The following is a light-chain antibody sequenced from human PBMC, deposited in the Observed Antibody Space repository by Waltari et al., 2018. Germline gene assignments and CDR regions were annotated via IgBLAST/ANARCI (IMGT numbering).Light chain of an antibody. V-gene: IGKV1-39*01. CDR2: TSY. J-gene: IGKJ3*01. Sequence: DFQVTQSPSSLSASVGDRVAITCRASQFINIYLNWYQHSPGKAPKLLIHTSYTLESGVPSRFSGSGSGTDFTRTISSLQPEDVATYYGQHSYTTPTFGPGTKVHIK. CDR3: QHSYTTPT. CDR1: QFINIY.